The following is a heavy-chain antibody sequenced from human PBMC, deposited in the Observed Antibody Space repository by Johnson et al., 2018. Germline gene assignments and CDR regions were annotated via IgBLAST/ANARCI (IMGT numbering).Heavy chain of an antibody. CDR1: GGSISSYY. D-gene: IGHD7-27*01. J-gene: IGHJ3*02. CDR2: IYYSGST. V-gene: IGHV4-59*01. CDR3: ARAVPLLGAFDI. Sequence: QVQLVESGPGLVKPSETLSLTCTISGGSISSYYWRWIRQPPGKGLEWIGYIYYSGSTTYNPSLKSRVPISVDTSKNQFPLKLSSVTAADTAVYYCARAVPLLGAFDIWGQGTMVTVSS.